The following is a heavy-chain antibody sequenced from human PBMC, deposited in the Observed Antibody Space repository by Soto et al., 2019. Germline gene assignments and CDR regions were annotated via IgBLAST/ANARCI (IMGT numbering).Heavy chain of an antibody. Sequence: QVQLVQSGAEVKKPGASVKVSCKASGYTFTSYGISWVRQAPGQGLEWMGWISAYNGNTNYAQKLQGRVTMTTDTSTSSDYMELRSLRSDDSAVYYCAVVSYGDYEDYFDYWGQGTLVTVSS. CDR2: ISAYNGNT. CDR3: AVVSYGDYEDYFDY. V-gene: IGHV1-18*01. J-gene: IGHJ4*02. CDR1: GYTFTSYG. D-gene: IGHD4-17*01.